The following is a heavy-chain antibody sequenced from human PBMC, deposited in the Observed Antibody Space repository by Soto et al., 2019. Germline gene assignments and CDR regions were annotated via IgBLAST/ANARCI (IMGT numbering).Heavy chain of an antibody. Sequence: SETLSLTCSVSSASLSSSSYYWSWIRQPPGRGPEWTGSIYYSGNTYYKPSLKSRVSISIDTSRNQFSLKLTSVTAADTGVYYCASSSPFHYWGPGILVT. J-gene: IGHJ4*02. CDR2: IYYSGNT. V-gene: IGHV4-39*01. CDR1: SASLSSSSYY. D-gene: IGHD6-6*01. CDR3: ASSSPFHY.